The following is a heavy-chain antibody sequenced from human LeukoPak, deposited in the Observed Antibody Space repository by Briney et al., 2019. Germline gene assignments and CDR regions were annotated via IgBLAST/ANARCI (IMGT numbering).Heavy chain of an antibody. J-gene: IGHJ3*02. CDR1: GGSISSYY. CDR3: ARAPRGYSYGQGAFDI. Sequence: SETLSLTCTVSGGSISSYYWSWIRQPPGKGLEWVGYIYHSGSTYYNPSLKSRVTISVDRSKNQFSLKLSSVTAADTAVYYCARAPRGYSYGQGAFDIWGQGTMVTVSS. D-gene: IGHD5-18*01. CDR2: IYHSGST. V-gene: IGHV4-59*12.